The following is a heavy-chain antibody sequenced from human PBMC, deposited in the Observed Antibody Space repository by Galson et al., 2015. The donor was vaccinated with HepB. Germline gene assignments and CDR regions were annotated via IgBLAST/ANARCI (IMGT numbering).Heavy chain of an antibody. Sequence: SLRLSCAASGFTFSSYSMNWVRQAPGKGLEWVSSISSSSSYIYYADSVKGRFTISRDNAKNSLYLQMNSLRAEDTAVYYCARDKEFDWSYDAFDIWGQGTMVTVSS. CDR1: GFTFSSYS. D-gene: IGHD3-9*01. CDR2: ISSSSSYI. J-gene: IGHJ3*02. V-gene: IGHV3-21*01. CDR3: ARDKEFDWSYDAFDI.